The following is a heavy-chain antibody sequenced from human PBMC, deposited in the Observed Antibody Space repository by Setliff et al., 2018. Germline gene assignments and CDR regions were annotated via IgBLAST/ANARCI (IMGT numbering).Heavy chain of an antibody. Sequence: SLKISCAASGFTFSSYWMSWVRQAPGKGLEWVGNINQDGSGKYYVDSVKGRFTISRDNAKNSLYVQMNSLRAEDTAVYYCARDDGYNNRWYYYWGQGTLVTV. CDR3: ARDDGYNNRWYYY. D-gene: IGHD6-13*01. CDR1: GFTFSSYW. V-gene: IGHV3-7*01. CDR2: INQDGSGK. J-gene: IGHJ4*02.